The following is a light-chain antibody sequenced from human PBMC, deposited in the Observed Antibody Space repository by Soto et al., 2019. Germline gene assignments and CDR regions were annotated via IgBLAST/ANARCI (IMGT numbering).Light chain of an antibody. CDR1: SSVSSRD. V-gene: IGKV3-20*01. Sequence: TVLTQSPDTLSLSPGGSATLSCRASSSVSSRDLAWYQQKPGQGPRLLMYGASNRATGIPDRFGGSGSGTEFPLTISRQEPEDSAVYYCQQFGTSPLTFGGGTKVEIK. CDR3: QQFGTSPLT. J-gene: IGKJ4*01. CDR2: GAS.